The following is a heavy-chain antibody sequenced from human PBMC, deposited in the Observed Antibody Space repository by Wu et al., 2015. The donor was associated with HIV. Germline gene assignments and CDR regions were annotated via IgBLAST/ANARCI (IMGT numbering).Heavy chain of an antibody. CDR2: MNPNSGNT. J-gene: IGHJ6*02. CDR1: GYTFTSYD. D-gene: IGHD2-2*01. CDR3: ARFYCSSTSCYDGGYYYYYGMDV. Sequence: QVQLVQSGAEVKKPGASVKVSCKASGYTFTSYDINWVRQATGQGLEWMGWMNPNSGNTGYAQKFQGRVTMTRNTSISTAYMELSSLRSEDTAVYYCARFYCSSTSCYDGGYYYYYGMDVVGPRDHGHRLL. V-gene: IGHV1-8*01.